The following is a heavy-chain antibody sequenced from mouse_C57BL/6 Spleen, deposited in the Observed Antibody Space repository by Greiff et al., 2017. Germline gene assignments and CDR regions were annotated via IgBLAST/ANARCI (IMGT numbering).Heavy chain of an antibody. J-gene: IGHJ1*03. CDR1: GYTFTSYW. D-gene: IGHD2-1*01. CDR3: ARSGGNYAHWYFDV. V-gene: IGHV1-69*01. CDR2: IDPYDSYT. Sequence: QVQLQQPGAELVMPGASVKLSCKASGYTFTSYWMHWVKQRPGQGLEWIGEIDPYDSYTNYNQKFKGKSTPTVDKPSSTAYMQLSSLTSEDSAVYYCARSGGNYAHWYFDVWGTGTTVTVSS.